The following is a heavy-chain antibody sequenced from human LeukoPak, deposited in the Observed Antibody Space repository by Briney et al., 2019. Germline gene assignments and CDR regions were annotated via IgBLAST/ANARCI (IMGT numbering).Heavy chain of an antibody. CDR2: ISSSGSTI. V-gene: IGHV3-48*03. D-gene: IGHD3-9*01. Sequence: GGSLRLSCAASGFTFSSYEMNWVRQAPGKGLEWVSYISSSGSTIYYADSVKGRFTISRDNAKNSLYLQMNSLRAEDTAVYYCVKWGDYDILTGYYVPDFWGQGTLVTVSS. CDR3: VKWGDYDILTGYYVPDF. J-gene: IGHJ4*02. CDR1: GFTFSSYE.